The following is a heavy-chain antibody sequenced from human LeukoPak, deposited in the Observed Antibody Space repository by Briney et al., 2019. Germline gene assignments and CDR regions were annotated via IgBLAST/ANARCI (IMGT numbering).Heavy chain of an antibody. CDR1: GFTFSSYS. J-gene: IGHJ4*02. CDR3: AREAAAGDYFDY. Sequence: GGSLRLSCAASGFTFSSYSMHWVRQAPGKGLEWVALISYDGSHKYYADTVKGRVTISRDNSKNTLYLQMNSLRAEDTAVYYCAREAAAGDYFDYWGQGTLVTVSS. CDR2: ISYDGSHK. D-gene: IGHD6-13*01. V-gene: IGHV3-30*04.